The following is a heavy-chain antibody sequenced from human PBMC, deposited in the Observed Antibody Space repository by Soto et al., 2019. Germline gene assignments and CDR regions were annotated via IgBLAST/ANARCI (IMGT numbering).Heavy chain of an antibody. Sequence: GGSLRLSCAASGFSVSSKYMTWVRQAPGKGLEWVSVIYADGSAYYADPVKGRFTISRDNSKNTLYLQMNSLRAEDTAVYYCTSLTVGNNIDYCDDWGQGTLVTVSS. CDR1: GFSVSSKY. V-gene: IGHV3-66*01. D-gene: IGHD1-26*01. CDR2: IYADGSA. CDR3: TSLTVGNNIDYCDD. J-gene: IGHJ4*02.